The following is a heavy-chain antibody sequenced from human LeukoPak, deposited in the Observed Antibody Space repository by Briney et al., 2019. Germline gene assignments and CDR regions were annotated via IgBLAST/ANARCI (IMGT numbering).Heavy chain of an antibody. D-gene: IGHD4-17*01. J-gene: IGHJ4*02. Sequence: GGPLRLSCAASGFTFSSYGMHWVRQAPGKGLGWLAVIWYDGSNKYYADSVKGRFTISRDNSKNTLFLQMNSLRAEDTAVYYCARDPDDYGDYSYFDYWGQGTLVTVSS. CDR2: IWYDGSNK. CDR1: GFTFSSYG. CDR3: ARDPDDYGDYSYFDY. V-gene: IGHV3-33*01.